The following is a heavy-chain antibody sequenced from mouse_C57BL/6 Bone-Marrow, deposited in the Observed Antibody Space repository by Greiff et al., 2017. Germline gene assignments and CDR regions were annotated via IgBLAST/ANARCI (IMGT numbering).Heavy chain of an antibody. J-gene: IGHJ3*01. CDR1: GYTFTSYG. D-gene: IGHD1-1*01. CDR2: IYPRSGNT. CDR3: ARVEWDYAESERFAY. V-gene: IGHV1-81*01. Sequence: QVHVKQSGAELARPGASVKLSCKASGYTFTSYGISWVKQRTGQGLEWIGEIYPRSGNTYYNEKFKGKATLTADKSSSTAYMELRSLTSEDSAVYFCARVEWDYAESERFAYWGQGTLVTVSA.